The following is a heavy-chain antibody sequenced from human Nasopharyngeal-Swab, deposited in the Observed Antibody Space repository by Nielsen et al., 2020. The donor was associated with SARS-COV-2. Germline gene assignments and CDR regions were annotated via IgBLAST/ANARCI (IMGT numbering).Heavy chain of an antibody. CDR2: IYDGGST. D-gene: IGHD7-27*01. Sequence: GGSLRLSCAASGFTVTSNYMSWVRQAPGKGLEWVSIIYDGGSTYYADSVRGRFTISRDNSKNTLYLQMNSLRAEDTAVYYCARALWGSYYYGMDVWGQGTTVTVSS. V-gene: IGHV3-66*01. J-gene: IGHJ6*02. CDR3: ARALWGSYYYGMDV. CDR1: GFTVTSNY.